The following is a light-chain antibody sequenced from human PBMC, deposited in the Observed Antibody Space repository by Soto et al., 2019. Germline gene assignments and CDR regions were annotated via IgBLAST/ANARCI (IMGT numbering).Light chain of an antibody. V-gene: IGKV4-1*01. CDR3: HQYYTPQIT. J-gene: IGKJ4*01. CDR1: QSLLYRSTNNNS. Sequence: DIVLTQFPDSLTLSLGETATIKCKSSQSLLYRSTNNNSLAWYQQKPGQSPKVIMYWASTRASGVPDRFSGSGSGTDFTLTIRNLQPEDVAVYYCHQYYTPQITFGGGTKV. CDR2: WAS.